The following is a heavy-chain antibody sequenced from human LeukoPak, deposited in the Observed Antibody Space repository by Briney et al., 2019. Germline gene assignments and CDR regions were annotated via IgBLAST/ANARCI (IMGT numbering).Heavy chain of an antibody. D-gene: IGHD6-13*01. CDR1: GFTFSGYD. Sequence: GGSLRLSCAASGFTFSGYDMNWVRQAPGKGLEWLSYITYTGGSMYYADSVKGRFTISRDNAKNSLYLQINSLRAEDTAIYYCAREREAAADTYWFDPWGQGTLVTVSS. V-gene: IGHV3-48*03. CDR2: ITYTGGSM. J-gene: IGHJ5*02. CDR3: AREREAAADTYWFDP.